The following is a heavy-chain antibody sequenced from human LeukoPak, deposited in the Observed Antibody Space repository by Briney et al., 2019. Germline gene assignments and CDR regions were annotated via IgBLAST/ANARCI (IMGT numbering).Heavy chain of an antibody. CDR3: ARGVVVVAAKGFYMDV. CDR2: VSTYNGHT. J-gene: IGHJ6*03. Sequence: ASVNVSCKTSGYPFGTYGTNWVRQAPGQGLEWMGWVSTYNGHTSYPQKFQGRVTMTTDTSTRTAYMELRGLRSDDTAVYYCARGVVVVAAKGFYMDVWGKGTTVTVSS. V-gene: IGHV1-18*01. D-gene: IGHD2-15*01. CDR1: GYPFGTYG.